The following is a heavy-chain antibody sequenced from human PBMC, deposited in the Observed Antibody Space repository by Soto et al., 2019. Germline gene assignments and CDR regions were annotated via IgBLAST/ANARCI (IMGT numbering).Heavy chain of an antibody. CDR1: GFTFSSYG. Sequence: GGSLRLSCAASGFTFSSYGMHWVRQAPGKGLEWVAVIWYDGSNKYYADSVKGRSTISRDDSKNTLYLQMNSLRAEDTAVYYCAKKSVAAYDMDVWGQGTTVTVSS. V-gene: IGHV3-33*06. CDR3: AKKSVAAYDMDV. D-gene: IGHD6-19*01. J-gene: IGHJ6*02. CDR2: IWYDGSNK.